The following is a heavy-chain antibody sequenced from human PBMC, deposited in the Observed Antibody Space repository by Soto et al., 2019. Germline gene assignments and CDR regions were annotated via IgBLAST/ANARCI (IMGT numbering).Heavy chain of an antibody. CDR1: GGSINSGGYS. J-gene: IGHJ6*02. Sequence: QVQLQESGPGLVKPSQTLSLTCTVSGGSINSGGYSWSWIRQHPGKGLEWIGYIHYSGSTYYNPSLKSRITISVDTSKNQFSLKLSSVTAADTAVYYCARATVYFESSAEDVWGQGTTVTVSS. V-gene: IGHV4-31*03. D-gene: IGHD3-22*01. CDR2: IHYSGST. CDR3: ARATVYFESSAEDV.